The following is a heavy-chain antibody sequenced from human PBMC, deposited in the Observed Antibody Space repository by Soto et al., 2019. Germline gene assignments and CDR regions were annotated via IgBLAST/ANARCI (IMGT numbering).Heavy chain of an antibody. CDR2: IYYSGIT. CDR3: ASLGDFDN. J-gene: IGHJ4*02. Sequence: SETLSLTCSVSGGSISTYYWNWIRQPPGKGLEWIGYIYYSGITNYNPSLKSRVTLSLDTSKNQFSLKLTSVTAADTAVYYCASLGDFDNWGQGTLVTVSS. V-gene: IGHV4-59*01. CDR1: GGSISTYY.